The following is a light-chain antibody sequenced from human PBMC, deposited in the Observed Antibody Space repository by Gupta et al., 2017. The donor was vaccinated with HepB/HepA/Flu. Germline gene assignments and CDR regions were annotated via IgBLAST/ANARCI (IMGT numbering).Light chain of an antibody. V-gene: IGKV1-39*01. CDR3: QQSYSTPPIT. Sequence: DIQMTQSPSSLSASVGDRVTITCRASQSISSYLNWYQQKPGKAPKLLIYAASSLQSGVPSRFSGSGSGTDFTLTISSLQPEDFATYYCQQSYSTPPITLGQGTRLEIK. CDR2: AAS. J-gene: IGKJ5*01. CDR1: QSISSY.